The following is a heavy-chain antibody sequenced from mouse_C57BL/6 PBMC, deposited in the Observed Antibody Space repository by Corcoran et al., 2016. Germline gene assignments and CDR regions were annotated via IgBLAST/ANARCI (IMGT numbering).Heavy chain of an antibody. Sequence: EVQLQQSGPELVKPGASVKISCKASGYTFTDYYMNWVKQSHGKSLEWIGDINPNNGGTSYNQKFKGKATLTVDKSSSTAYMELRSLTSEDSAVYYCARWDYYGTRYAMDYWGQGTSVTVSS. J-gene: IGHJ4*01. CDR3: ARWDYYGTRYAMDY. CDR1: GYTFTDYY. V-gene: IGHV1-26*01. CDR2: INPNNGGT. D-gene: IGHD1-1*01.